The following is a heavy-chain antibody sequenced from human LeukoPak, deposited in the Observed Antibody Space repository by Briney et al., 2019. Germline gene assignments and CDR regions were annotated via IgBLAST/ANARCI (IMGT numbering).Heavy chain of an antibody. J-gene: IGHJ6*03. Sequence: GGSLRLSCAASGFTFSTHSMNWVRQAPGKGLEWVSYISSSGSTIYYADSVKGRFTISRDNAKNSLYLQMNSLRAEDTAVYYCARAPGFQGNYYYYMDVWGKGTTVTISS. CDR2: ISSSGSTI. CDR3: ARAPGFQGNYYYYMDV. V-gene: IGHV3-48*04. D-gene: IGHD1-14*01. CDR1: GFTFSTHS.